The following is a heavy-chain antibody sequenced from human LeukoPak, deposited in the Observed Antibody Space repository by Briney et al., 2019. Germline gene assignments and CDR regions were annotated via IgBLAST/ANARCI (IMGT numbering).Heavy chain of an antibody. D-gene: IGHD6-13*01. Sequence: GGSLRLSCAASGFTFSSYSMNWVRQAPGKGLEWVSSISSSSSYIYYADSVKGRFTISRDNAKNSLYLQMNSLRAGDTAVYYCARGGGAGIAAAGGDFDYWGQGTLVTVSS. CDR3: ARGGGAGIAAAGGDFDY. V-gene: IGHV3-21*01. J-gene: IGHJ4*02. CDR1: GFTFSSYS. CDR2: ISSSSSYI.